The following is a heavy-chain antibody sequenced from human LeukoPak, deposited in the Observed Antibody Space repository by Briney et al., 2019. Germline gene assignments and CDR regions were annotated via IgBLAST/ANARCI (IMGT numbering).Heavy chain of an antibody. CDR3: AKDLLRYRVGATTFDY. D-gene: IGHD1-26*01. J-gene: IGHJ4*02. CDR1: GFTFSSYG. CDR2: IRYDGSNK. Sequence: GGSLRLSCAASGFTFSSYGMHWVRQAPGKGLEWVAFIRYDGSNKYYADSVKGRFTISRDNSKNTLYLQMNSLRAEDTAVYYCAKDLLRYRVGATTFDYWGQGTLVTVSS. V-gene: IGHV3-30*02.